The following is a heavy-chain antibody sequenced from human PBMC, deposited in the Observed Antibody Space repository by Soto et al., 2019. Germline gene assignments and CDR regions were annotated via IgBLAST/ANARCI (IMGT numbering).Heavy chain of an antibody. V-gene: IGHV4-31*03. D-gene: IGHD3-22*01. CDR2: IYYSGST. CDR3: ARDSMGYYDSSGPWGMDV. J-gene: IGHJ6*02. Sequence: PSETLSLTCTVSGGSISSGGYYWSWIRQHPGKGLEWIGYIYYSGSTYYNPSLKSRVTISVDTSKNQFSLKLSSVTAADTAVYYCARDSMGYYDSSGPWGMDVWGQGTTVTVS. CDR1: GGSISSGGYY.